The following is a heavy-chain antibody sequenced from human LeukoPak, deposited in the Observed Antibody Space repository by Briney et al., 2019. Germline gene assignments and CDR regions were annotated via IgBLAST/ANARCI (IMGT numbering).Heavy chain of an antibody. J-gene: IGHJ6*02. D-gene: IGHD1-26*01. CDR1: GFTVSSNY. CDR2: IYSGGST. CDR3: AREAGATTGNYYYGMDV. V-gene: IGHV3-53*01. Sequence: PGGSLRLSCAASGFTVSSNYMSWVRQAPGKGLEWVSVIYSGGSTYYADSVKGRFTISRDNSKNTLYLQMNSLRAEDTAVYYCAREAGATTGNYYYGMDVWGQGTTVTVSS.